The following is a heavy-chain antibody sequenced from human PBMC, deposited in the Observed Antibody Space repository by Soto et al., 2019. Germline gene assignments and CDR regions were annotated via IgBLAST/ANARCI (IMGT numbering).Heavy chain of an antibody. D-gene: IGHD6-13*01. CDR3: ARVEAGTVNWFDP. Sequence: ACVKVSCKTSGYTFTSYSISWVRQAPGQGREWMGWISAYNGNTNYAQKLQGRVTMTKDTSTSTAYMELRSLRSDDTAVYYCARVEAGTVNWFDPWGQGTLVTVSS. CDR1: GYTFTSYS. V-gene: IGHV1-18*01. J-gene: IGHJ5*02. CDR2: ISAYNGNT.